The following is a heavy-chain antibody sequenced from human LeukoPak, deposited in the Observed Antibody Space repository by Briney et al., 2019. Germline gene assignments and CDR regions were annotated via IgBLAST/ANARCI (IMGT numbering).Heavy chain of an antibody. J-gene: IGHJ4*02. CDR3: ARDSGSYFRFDY. V-gene: IGHV4-4*07. D-gene: IGHD1-26*01. Sequence: PSETLSLTCAVYGGSFSGYYWSWIRQPAGKGLEWIGRIYTSGSTNYNPSLKSRVTMSVDTSKNQFSLKLSSVTAADTAVYYCARDSGSYFRFDYWGQGTLVTVSS. CDR1: GGSFSGYY. CDR2: IYTSGST.